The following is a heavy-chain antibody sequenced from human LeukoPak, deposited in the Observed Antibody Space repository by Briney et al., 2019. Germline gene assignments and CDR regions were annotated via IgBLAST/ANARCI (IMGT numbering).Heavy chain of an antibody. Sequence: APVKVSCKVSGYTLTELSMHWVRQAPGKGLEWMGGFDPEDGETIYAQKFQGRVTMTEDTSTDTAYMELSSLRSEDTAVYYCATEQVVVVPAATNWFDPWGQGTLVTVSS. CDR3: ATEQVVVVPAATNWFDP. D-gene: IGHD2-2*01. CDR1: GYTLTELS. CDR2: FDPEDGET. V-gene: IGHV1-24*01. J-gene: IGHJ5*02.